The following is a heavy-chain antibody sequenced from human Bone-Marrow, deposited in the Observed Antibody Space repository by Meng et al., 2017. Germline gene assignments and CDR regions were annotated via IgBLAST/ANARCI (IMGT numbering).Heavy chain of an antibody. D-gene: IGHD4-17*01. Sequence: LRLSCSVSGGSISSGRFYCSWIRQPVGKGLEWIGRIYTTGYTIYNPSLKSRVTISVDTSKNQFSLKLSSVTAADTAVYYCARGSRPGDNFDYWGQGTLVTVSS. CDR1: GGSISSGRFY. V-gene: IGHV4-61*02. CDR2: IYTTGYT. CDR3: ARGSRPGDNFDY. J-gene: IGHJ4*02.